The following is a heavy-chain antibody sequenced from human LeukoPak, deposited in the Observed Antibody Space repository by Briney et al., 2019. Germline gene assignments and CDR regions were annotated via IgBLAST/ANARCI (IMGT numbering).Heavy chain of an antibody. V-gene: IGHV3-48*01. D-gene: IGHD6-19*01. Sequence: GGSLRLSCVASGITFSSYSMNWVRQAPGKGLEWVSYISSFSGTINYADSVKGRFTISRDNSKNTLYLQMNSLRAEDTAVYYCAKSRYSSGWTGDYWGQGTLVTVSS. CDR1: GITFSSYS. J-gene: IGHJ4*02. CDR2: ISSFSGTI. CDR3: AKSRYSSGWTGDY.